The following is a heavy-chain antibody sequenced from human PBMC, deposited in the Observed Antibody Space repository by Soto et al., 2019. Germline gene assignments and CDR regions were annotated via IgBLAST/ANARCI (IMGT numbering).Heavy chain of an antibody. D-gene: IGHD3-3*01. Sequence: ASVKVSCKASGYTFTSYGISWVRQAPGQGLEWMGWISAYNGNTNYAQKFQGRVTMTTDTSTSTAYMELRSLRSDDTAVYYCARDLADYDFWSAPPEKWFDPWGQGTLVTVSS. V-gene: IGHV1-18*01. CDR3: ARDLADYDFWSAPPEKWFDP. CDR2: ISAYNGNT. J-gene: IGHJ5*02. CDR1: GYTFTSYG.